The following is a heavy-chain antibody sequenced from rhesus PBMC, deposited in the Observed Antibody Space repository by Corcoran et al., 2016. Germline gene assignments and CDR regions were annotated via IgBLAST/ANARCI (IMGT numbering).Heavy chain of an antibody. J-gene: IGHJ4*01. D-gene: IGHD6S26*01. CDR3: ARGGSGWSD. CDR2: ISGPDGNT. CDR1: GGSIRTDW. Sequence: QLQLQESGPGLVKPSETLSLTCGVSGGSIRTDWWTWIRQPPGKELEWIGRISGPDGNTTYNPPLKSRATISTDTSKNQLSLKLISATAADTAVYYCARGGSGWSDWGQGVLVTVSS. V-gene: IGHV4-173*01.